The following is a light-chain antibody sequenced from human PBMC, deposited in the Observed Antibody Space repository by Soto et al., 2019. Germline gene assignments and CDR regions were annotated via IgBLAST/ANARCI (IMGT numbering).Light chain of an antibody. V-gene: IGKV3-15*01. CDR3: QQYNNWPPIT. Sequence: EIVLTQSPGTLSLSTGERAILSCRASQSVSSSYFAWYQQKPGQAPRLLIYGASTRATGIPARFSGSGSGTEFTLTISSLQSEDFAVYYCQQYNNWPPITFGQGTRLEIK. J-gene: IGKJ5*01. CDR1: QSVSSSY. CDR2: GAS.